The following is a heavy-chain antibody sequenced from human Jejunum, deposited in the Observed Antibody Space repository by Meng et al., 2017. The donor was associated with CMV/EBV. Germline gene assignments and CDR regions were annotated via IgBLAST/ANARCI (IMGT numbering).Heavy chain of an antibody. V-gene: IGHV4-31*02. CDR1: GCSFICAGFL. CDR2: IHPSGST. D-gene: IGHD5-24*01. CDR3: TRGRDAYKVGL. J-gene: IGHJ1*01. Sequence: VSGCSFICAGFLCHWIRQLPGQGLEWIGFIHPSGSTHYNPSLKSRVSISSDTSKSQFSLSLSSVNVADTAVYYCTRGRDAYKVGLWGQGTLVTVSS.